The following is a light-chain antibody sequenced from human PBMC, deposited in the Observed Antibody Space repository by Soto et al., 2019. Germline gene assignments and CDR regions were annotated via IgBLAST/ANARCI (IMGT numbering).Light chain of an antibody. Sequence: QSALTQPRSVSGSPGQSVTISCTGTSSDVGGYNYISWYQQRPGKAPKLMIYDVSKRPSGVPDRFSGFKSGNTASLTISGLQAEDEADYSCCSHAGTYIYVFGTGTKVTVL. V-gene: IGLV2-11*01. CDR1: SSDVGGYNY. CDR3: CSHAGTYIYV. J-gene: IGLJ1*01. CDR2: DVS.